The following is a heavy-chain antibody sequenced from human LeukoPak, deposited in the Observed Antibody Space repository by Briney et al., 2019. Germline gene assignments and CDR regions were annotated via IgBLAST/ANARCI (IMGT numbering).Heavy chain of an antibody. CDR2: IYYSGST. CDR1: GGSISSYY. V-gene: IGHV4-59*01. Sequence: PSETLSLTCTVSGGSISSYYWSWIRQPPGKGLEWIGYIYYSGSTNYNPSLKSRVTISVDTSKNQFSLKLSSVTAADTAVYYCARDRQAHGQLVLEFDPWGQGTLVTVSS. J-gene: IGHJ5*02. D-gene: IGHD6-6*01. CDR3: ARDRQAHGQLVLEFDP.